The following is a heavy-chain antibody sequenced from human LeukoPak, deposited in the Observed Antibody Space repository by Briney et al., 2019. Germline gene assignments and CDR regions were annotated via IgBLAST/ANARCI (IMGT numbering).Heavy chain of an antibody. Sequence: PGRSLRLSCAASGFTFSSYAMHWVRQAPGKGLEWVAVISYDGSNKYYADSVKGRFTISRDNSKNTLYLQMNSLRAEDTAVYYCARDPRYCSVTGCYTYNWFDPWGQGTLVTVSS. CDR3: ARDPRYCSVTGCYTYNWFDP. J-gene: IGHJ5*02. V-gene: IGHV3-30*04. CDR2: ISYDGSNK. CDR1: GFTFSSYA. D-gene: IGHD2-2*01.